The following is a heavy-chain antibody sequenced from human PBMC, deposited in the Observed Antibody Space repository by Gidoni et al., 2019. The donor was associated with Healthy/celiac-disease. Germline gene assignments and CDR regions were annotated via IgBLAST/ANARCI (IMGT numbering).Heavy chain of an antibody. Sequence: QMQLVQSGPEVKKPGTSVKVSCKPSGFTFTSSAVQWVRQARGQRLEWIGWIVVGSGNTNYAQKFQERVTITRDMSTSTAYMELSSLRSEDTAVYYCAADIAVAGFDYWGQGTLVTVSS. CDR3: AADIAVAGFDY. J-gene: IGHJ4*02. V-gene: IGHV1-58*01. CDR1: GFTFTSSA. CDR2: IVVGSGNT. D-gene: IGHD6-19*01.